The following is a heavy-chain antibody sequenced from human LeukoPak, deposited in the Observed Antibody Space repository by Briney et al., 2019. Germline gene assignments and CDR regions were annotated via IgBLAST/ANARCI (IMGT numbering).Heavy chain of an antibody. CDR2: LQYDRTNV. Sequence: PGGSLRLSCAASRFSFSSYGMHWVRQAPGKGLEWVAYLQYDRTNVQYADSVRGRFTISRDNSKNILYLQMNSLRAEDTAVYYCAREWQQLVEGGNWFDPWGQGTLVTVSS. D-gene: IGHD6-13*01. J-gene: IGHJ5*02. CDR3: AREWQQLVEGGNWFDP. CDR1: RFSFSSYG. V-gene: IGHV3-30*02.